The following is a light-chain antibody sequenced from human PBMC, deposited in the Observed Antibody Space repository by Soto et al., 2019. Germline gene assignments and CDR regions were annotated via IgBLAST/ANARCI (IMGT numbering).Light chain of an antibody. CDR2: TAS. CDR1: QHIGSW. Sequence: DIPMTQSPSSVSTSVGDRVTITCRASQHIGSWLAWYQQKPGKAPKLLIYTASTLQSGVPSRFRGSGSGTEFTLTINSLQPEDFATYYCQQAYSFPLTFGGGTEVE. CDR3: QQAYSFPLT. V-gene: IGKV1D-12*01. J-gene: IGKJ4*01.